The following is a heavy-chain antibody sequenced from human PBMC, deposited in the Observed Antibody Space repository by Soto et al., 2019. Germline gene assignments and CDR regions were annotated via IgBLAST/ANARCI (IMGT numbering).Heavy chain of an antibody. CDR1: GYTFTSYG. CDR3: ARDKRFLEWLDYYYYYMDV. V-gene: IGHV1-18*01. Sequence: ASVKVSCKASGYTFTSYGISWVRQAPGQGLEWKGWISAYNDNTNNAQKLQGRVNLTTNTSTSTAYIELRSMKTDNTDMNYCARDKRFLEWLDYYYYYMDVWGKGTTVTVSS. D-gene: IGHD3-3*01. J-gene: IGHJ6*03. CDR2: ISAYNDNT.